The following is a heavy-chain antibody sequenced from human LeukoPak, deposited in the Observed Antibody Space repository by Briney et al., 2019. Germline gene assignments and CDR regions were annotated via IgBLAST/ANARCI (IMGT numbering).Heavy chain of an antibody. J-gene: IGHJ4*02. D-gene: IGHD3-22*01. CDR1: GFTFSSYG. V-gene: IGHV3-30*02. CDR3: AKDRIYYYDSSPDY. Sequence: GGSLRLSCAASGFTFSSYGMHWVRQAPGKGLEWVAVIWYDGSNKYYADSVKGRFTISRDNSKNTLYLQMNSLRAEDTAVYYCAKDRIYYYDSSPDYWGQGTLVTVSS. CDR2: IWYDGSNK.